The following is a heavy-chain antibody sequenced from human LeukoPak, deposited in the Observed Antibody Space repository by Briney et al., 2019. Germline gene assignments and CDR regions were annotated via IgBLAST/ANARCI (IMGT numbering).Heavy chain of an antibody. J-gene: IGHJ4*02. CDR2: IKQDGSEK. V-gene: IGHV3-7*01. CDR1: GFTFSSYA. Sequence: GGSLRLSCAASGFTFSSYALSWVRQAPGKGLEWVANIKQDGSEKYYVDSVKGRFTISRDNAKNSLYLQMNSLRAEDTAVYYCARDPFGVVTPIDYWGQGTLVTVSS. D-gene: IGHD3-3*01. CDR3: ARDPFGVVTPIDY.